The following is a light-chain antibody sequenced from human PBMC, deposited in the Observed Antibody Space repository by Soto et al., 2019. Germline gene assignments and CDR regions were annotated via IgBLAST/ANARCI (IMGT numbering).Light chain of an antibody. Sequence: DIQMTQSPSSVSASIGDRVIITCRASQDIGTWLAWYQQKPGHVPNLLMYPASSLHSGVPSRFSGSGAGTEFTLPISSLQPEDFATYYCQQANSFPPWTFGQGTKV. J-gene: IGKJ1*01. CDR2: PAS. CDR1: QDIGTW. CDR3: QQANSFPPWT. V-gene: IGKV1-12*01.